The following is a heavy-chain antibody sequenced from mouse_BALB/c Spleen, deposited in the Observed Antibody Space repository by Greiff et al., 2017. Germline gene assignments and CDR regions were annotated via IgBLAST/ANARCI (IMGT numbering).Heavy chain of an antibody. D-gene: IGHD2-10*02. CDR2: INPYNGDT. CDR1: GYSFTGYF. CDR3: GRGGYGNYVSYAMDY. V-gene: IGHV1-37*01. J-gene: IGHJ4*01. Sequence: EVKLQESGPELVKPGASVKISCKASGYSFTGYFMNWVKQSHGKSLEWIGRINPYNGDTFYNQKFKGKATLTVDKSSSTAHMELLSLTSEDSAVYYCGRGGYGNYVSYAMDYWGQGTSVTVSS.